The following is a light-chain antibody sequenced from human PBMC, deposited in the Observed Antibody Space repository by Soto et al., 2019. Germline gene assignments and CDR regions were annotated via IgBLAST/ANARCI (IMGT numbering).Light chain of an antibody. J-gene: IGKJ1*01. CDR2: DAS. Sequence: ETVLTQSPATVSLSPGDRATLPCRASQSVSSYLAWYQQKPGQAPRLLIYDASNRATGIPARFSGSGSGTDFTLTISSLEPEDFAVYYCQQRSNWPGTFGQGTKVEIK. V-gene: IGKV3-11*01. CDR3: QQRSNWPGT. CDR1: QSVSSY.